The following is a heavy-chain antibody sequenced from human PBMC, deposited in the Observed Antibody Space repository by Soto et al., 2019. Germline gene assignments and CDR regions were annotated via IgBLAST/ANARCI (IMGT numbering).Heavy chain of an antibody. D-gene: IGHD6-13*01. CDR2: IYHSGST. Sequence: SETLSLTCAVSGYSISSGYYWGWSRQPPGXGLEWIGSIYHSGSTYYNPSLKSRVTISVDTSKNQFSLKLSSVTAADTAVYYCARSPTIAAAGKTAPGWFDPWGQGTLVTVSS. V-gene: IGHV4-38-2*01. CDR3: ARSPTIAAAGKTAPGWFDP. J-gene: IGHJ5*02. CDR1: GYSISSGYY.